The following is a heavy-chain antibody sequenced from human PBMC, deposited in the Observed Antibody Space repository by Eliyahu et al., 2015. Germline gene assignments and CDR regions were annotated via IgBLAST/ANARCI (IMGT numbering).Heavy chain of an antibody. D-gene: IGHD2-2*01. CDR1: XGSFTSYS. J-gene: IGHJ6*02. CDR3: ARASPVFYGLDV. V-gene: IGHV4-34*02. Sequence: QVQLQQWGAGLLKPSEXLSLXXAVXXGSFTSYSCSWIRQSPGKXLEWIGEITHGGFANYNPSLRDRVTMSLSPSRTQFSLRLSSVTAADTAVYYCARASPVFYGLDVWGPGTAVIVSS. CDR2: ITHGGFA.